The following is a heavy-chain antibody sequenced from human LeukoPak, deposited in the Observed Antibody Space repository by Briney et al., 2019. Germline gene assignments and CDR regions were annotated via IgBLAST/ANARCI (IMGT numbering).Heavy chain of an antibody. J-gene: IGHJ6*03. Sequence: ASVKVSCKGSGYTYTSYDINWVRQTTGQGLEWLGWMNPNSGNTGYAQKFQGRVTITRNTSISTAYMELSSLRSEDTAVYYCARGLDTAMAAYYYYMDVWGKGTTVTVSS. CDR3: ARGLDTAMAAYYYYMDV. D-gene: IGHD5-18*01. CDR1: GYTYTSYD. V-gene: IGHV1-8*03. CDR2: MNPNSGNT.